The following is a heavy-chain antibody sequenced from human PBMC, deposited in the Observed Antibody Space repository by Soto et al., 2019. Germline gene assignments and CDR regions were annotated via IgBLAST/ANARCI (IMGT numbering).Heavy chain of an antibody. CDR3: ARDKGQWLGDYSYYYGMDV. V-gene: IGHV3-21*01. CDR1: GFTFSSYS. CDR2: ISSSSSYI. J-gene: IGHJ6*02. D-gene: IGHD6-19*01. Sequence: EVQLVESGGGLVKPGGSLRLSCAASGFTFSSYSMNWVRQAPGKGLEWVSSISSSSSYIYYADSVKGRFTISRDNAKNSLYLQMNSLRAEDTAVYYCARDKGQWLGDYSYYYGMDVWGQGTTVTVS.